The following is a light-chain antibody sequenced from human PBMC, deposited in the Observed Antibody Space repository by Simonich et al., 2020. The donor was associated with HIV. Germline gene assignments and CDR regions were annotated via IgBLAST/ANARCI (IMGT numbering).Light chain of an antibody. CDR2: EVS. CDR3: SSYADSNNLV. Sequence: QSALTQPPSASGSPGQSVPISCTGTSTDVGRYNYVSWYQQHPGKAPKLMIYEVSKRPSGVPDRFSGSKSGNTASLTVSGLQAEDEADYYCSSYADSNNLVFGGGTKLTVL. V-gene: IGLV2-8*01. CDR1: STDVGRYNY. J-gene: IGLJ3*02.